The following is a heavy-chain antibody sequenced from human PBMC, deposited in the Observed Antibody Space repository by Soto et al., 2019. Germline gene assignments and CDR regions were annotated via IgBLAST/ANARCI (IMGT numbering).Heavy chain of an antibody. V-gene: IGHV4-31*03. J-gene: IGHJ5*02. Sequence: PSETLSLTCTVSGGSISSGDYYWSWIRQHPGKGLEWIGYIYYSGSTYYNPSLKSRITISVDTSKNQFSLKLSSVTAADTAVYYCARGLTTVTTGFDPWGQGTLVTVSS. D-gene: IGHD4-4*01. CDR2: IYYSGST. CDR1: GGSISSGDYY. CDR3: ARGLTTVTTGFDP.